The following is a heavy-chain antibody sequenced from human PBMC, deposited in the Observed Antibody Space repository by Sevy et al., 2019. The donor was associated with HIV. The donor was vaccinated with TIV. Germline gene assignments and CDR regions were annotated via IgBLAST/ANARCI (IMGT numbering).Heavy chain of an antibody. CDR2: IKQDESEK. CDR3: AREVGGFNWRPYYFDS. J-gene: IGHJ4*02. CDR1: GFTFTDYW. Sequence: GGSLRLSCTASGFTFTDYWMSWVRQTPGKGLERVATIKQDESEKYYVDSVKGRFAISRDNGKNSVSLRMSGLRVEDTALYYCAREVGGFNWRPYYFDSWGQGTLVTVSS. D-gene: IGHD3-3*01. V-gene: IGHV3-7*01.